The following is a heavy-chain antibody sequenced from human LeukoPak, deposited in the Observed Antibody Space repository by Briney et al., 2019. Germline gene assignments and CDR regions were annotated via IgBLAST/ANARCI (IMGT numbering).Heavy chain of an antibody. V-gene: IGHV1-24*01. J-gene: IGHJ3*02. CDR2: FDPEDGET. D-gene: IGHD5-12*01. CDR1: GYSLTELS. CDR3: ARVGGRSGYGLRAFDI. Sequence: ASVKVSCKVSGYSLTELSMHWVRQAPGKGLEWMGGFDPEDGETIYAQKFQGRVTMTEDTSTDTAYMELSSLRSEDTAVYYCARVGGRSGYGLRAFDIWGQGTMVTVSS.